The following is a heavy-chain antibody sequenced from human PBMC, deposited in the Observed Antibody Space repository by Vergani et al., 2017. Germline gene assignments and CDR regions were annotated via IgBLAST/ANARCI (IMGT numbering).Heavy chain of an antibody. CDR2: ISSSSSYT. D-gene: IGHD2-2*01. J-gene: IGHJ6*02. CDR3: AREYCSSTSCPRRSGAMDV. Sequence: QVQLVESGGGLVKPGGSLRLSCAASGFTFSDYYMSWIRQAPGKGLEWVSYISSSSSYTNYADPVKGRFTISRDNAKNSLYLQMNSLRAEDTAVYYCAREYCSSTSCPRRSGAMDVWGQGTTVTVSS. V-gene: IGHV3-11*05. CDR1: GFTFSDYY.